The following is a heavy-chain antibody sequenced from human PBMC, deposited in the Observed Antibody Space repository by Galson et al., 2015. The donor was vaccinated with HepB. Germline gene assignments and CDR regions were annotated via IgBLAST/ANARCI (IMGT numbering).Heavy chain of an antibody. D-gene: IGHD1-26*01. V-gene: IGHV3-13*05. J-gene: IGHJ4*02. Sequence: SLRLSCAASGFTFSRYDIHWVRQPTGKGLEWVSTIDIAGDPYYPDSVKGRFTISRENAKNSLYLQMNSLTAGDTAVYYCSRGDPISGSPTDWGQGTLVTVSS. CDR2: IDIAGDP. CDR1: GFTFSRYD. CDR3: SRGDPISGSPTD.